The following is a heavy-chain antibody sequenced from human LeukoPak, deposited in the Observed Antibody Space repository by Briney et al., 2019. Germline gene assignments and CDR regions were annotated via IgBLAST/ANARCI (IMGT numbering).Heavy chain of an antibody. CDR2: IYYSGST. CDR1: GGSISSSSYY. J-gene: IGHJ4*02. D-gene: IGHD1-26*01. Sequence: MPSETLSLTCTVSGGSISSSSYYWGWIRQPPGKGLEWIGSIYYSGSTYYNPSLKSRVTISVDTSKNQFSLKLSSVTAADTAVYYCARSSGSYSSFDYWGQGTLVTVSS. V-gene: IGHV4-39*01. CDR3: ARSSGSYSSFDY.